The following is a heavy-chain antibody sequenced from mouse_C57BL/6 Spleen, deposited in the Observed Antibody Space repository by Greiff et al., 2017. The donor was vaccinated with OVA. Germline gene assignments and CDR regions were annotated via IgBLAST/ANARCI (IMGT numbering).Heavy chain of an antibody. CDR3: ARLGFDYYDLDV. V-gene: IGHV1-19*01. J-gene: IGHJ1*03. CDR1: GYTFTDYY. Sequence: VQLQQSGPVLVKPGASVKMSCKASGYTFTDYYMNWVKQSHGKSLEWIGVINPYNGGTSYNQKFKGKATLTVDKSSSTAYMELHSLTSEDSAVYYFARLGFDYYDLDVWGTGTTVTVSS. CDR2: INPYNGGT. D-gene: IGHD1-1*01.